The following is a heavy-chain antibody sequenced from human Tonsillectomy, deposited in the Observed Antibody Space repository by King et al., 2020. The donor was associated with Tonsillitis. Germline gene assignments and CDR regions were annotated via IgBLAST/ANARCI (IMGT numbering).Heavy chain of an antibody. CDR3: ARQPQEVPHFDY. D-gene: IGHD3-10*01. CDR2: IYPGNSDT. J-gene: IGHJ4*02. CDR1: GYSFAYYW. V-gene: IGHV5-51*01. Sequence: QLVQSGAEGKKPGESLKISCEGSGYSFAYYWIGWVRQMPGKGLEWMGIIYPGNSDTKYSPSFQGQDTISPDKSISTAYLQWSSLKASDTAMYYCARQPQEVPHFDYWGQGTLVTVSS.